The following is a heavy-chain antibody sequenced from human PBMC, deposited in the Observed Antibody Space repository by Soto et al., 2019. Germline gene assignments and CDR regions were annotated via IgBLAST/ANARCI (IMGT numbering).Heavy chain of an antibody. D-gene: IGHD6-13*01. CDR2: IYSGGST. V-gene: IGHV3-53*02. CDR3: ASVDSSSWKGSYYYGMDV. Sequence: EVQLVETGGGLIQPGGSLRLSCAASGFTVSSNYMSWVRQAPGKGLEWVSVIYSGGSTYYADSVKGRFTISRDNSKNTLYLQMNSLRAEDTAVYYCASVDSSSWKGSYYYGMDVWGQGTTVTVSS. J-gene: IGHJ6*02. CDR1: GFTVSSNY.